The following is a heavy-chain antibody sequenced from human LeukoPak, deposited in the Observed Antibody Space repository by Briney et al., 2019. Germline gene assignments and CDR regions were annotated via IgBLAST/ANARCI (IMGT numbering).Heavy chain of an antibody. J-gene: IGHJ5*02. Sequence: PSETLSLTCTVSGGSISSYYWSWIRQPPGKGPEWIGYIYYSGSTNYNPSLKSRVTISVDTSKNQFSLKLSSVTAADTAVYYCARRRDGYCSGGSCYYNWFDPWGQGTLVTVSS. V-gene: IGHV4-59*08. CDR2: IYYSGST. CDR3: ARRRDGYCSGGSCYYNWFDP. D-gene: IGHD2-15*01. CDR1: GGSISSYY.